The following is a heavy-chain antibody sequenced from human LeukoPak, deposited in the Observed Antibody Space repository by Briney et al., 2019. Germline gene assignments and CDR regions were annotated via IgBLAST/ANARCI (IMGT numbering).Heavy chain of an antibody. CDR1: GYTFTSYA. D-gene: IGHD5-18*01. J-gene: IGHJ6*03. CDR2: IIPIFGTA. Sequence: GASVKVSCKASGYTFTSYAISWVRQAPGQGLEWMGGIIPIFGTANYAQKFQGRVTITTDKSKSTAYMEPSSLRSEDTAVYYCTSLHAWIQLWSWGFYYMDVWGKGTTVTVSS. CDR3: TSLHAWIQLWSWGFYYMDV. V-gene: IGHV1-69*05.